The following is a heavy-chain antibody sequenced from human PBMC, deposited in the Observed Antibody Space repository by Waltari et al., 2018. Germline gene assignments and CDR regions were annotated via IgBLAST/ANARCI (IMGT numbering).Heavy chain of an antibody. CDR1: GFALSRNY. CDR3: VRGGYDFWTNRFDP. J-gene: IGHJ5*02. CDR2: IHRDGSIR. Sequence: EVQLVESGGGLVQPGGSLRLSCATSGFALSRNYMNWVRQAPGKGLVWVSRIHRDGSIRTYADSVKGRFTISRDNARNTLYLQMNSLRVEDTAFYYCVRGGYDFWTNRFDPWGQGTLVTVSS. D-gene: IGHD3-3*01. V-gene: IGHV3-74*01.